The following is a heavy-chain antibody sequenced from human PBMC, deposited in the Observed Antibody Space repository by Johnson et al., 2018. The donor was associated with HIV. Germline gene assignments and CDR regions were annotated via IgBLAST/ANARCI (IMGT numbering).Heavy chain of an antibody. CDR1: GFTFSDYY. CDR2: IGSGGNNN. Sequence: QMLLVESGGGLVKPGGSLRLSCAASGFTFSDYYMTWIRQAPGKGLEWVSSIGSGGNNNYYADSVKGRFPLSRDNSKNKLYLQMNSLRAEDTAVYYCAKVYCGGDCSFGGAAFNIWGQGTMVTVSS. V-gene: IGHV3-11*04. CDR3: AKVYCGGDCSFGGAAFNI. J-gene: IGHJ3*02. D-gene: IGHD2-21*02.